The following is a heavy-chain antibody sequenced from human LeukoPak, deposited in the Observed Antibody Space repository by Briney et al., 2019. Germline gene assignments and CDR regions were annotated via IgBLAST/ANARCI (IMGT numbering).Heavy chain of an antibody. J-gene: IGHJ1*01. D-gene: IGHD3-22*01. CDR1: RFTFSSYS. V-gene: IGHV3-21*04. CDR2: ISSSSSYI. CDR3: AKEYYDRSGYYFAYFQH. Sequence: GGSLRLSCAASRFTFSSYSMNWVRQAPGKGLEWVSSISSSSSYIYYADSVKGRFTISRDNSMNTLHLQMNSLRAEDTAVYYCAKEYYDRSGYYFAYFQHWGQGTLVTVSS.